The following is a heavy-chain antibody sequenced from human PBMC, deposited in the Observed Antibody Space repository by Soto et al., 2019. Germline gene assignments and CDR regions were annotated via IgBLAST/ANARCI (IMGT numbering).Heavy chain of an antibody. D-gene: IGHD2-8*01. CDR1: GFTFSSSW. J-gene: IGHJ3*02. V-gene: IGHV3-7*03. CDR3: RLVLMVYAIENAFDI. Sequence: GGSLRLSCAASGFTFSSSWMHWVCQAPEKGLEWVADIKCDGSEKYYVDSVKGRLTISRDNAKNSLYLQVNSLRAEDMTVYYCRLVLMVYAIENAFDIWGQGTMVTVSS. CDR2: IKCDGSEK.